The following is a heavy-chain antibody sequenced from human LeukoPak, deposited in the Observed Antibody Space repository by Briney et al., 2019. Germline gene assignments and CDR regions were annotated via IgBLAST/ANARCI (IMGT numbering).Heavy chain of an antibody. CDR1: GFTFSSYA. CDR3: AKLWIFGVVTSSYFDY. D-gene: IGHD3-3*01. V-gene: IGHV3-23*01. CDR2: ISGSGGST. Sequence: PGGSLRLSCAASGFTFSSYAMSWVRQAPGKGLEWVSAISGSGGSTYYADSVKGRFTISRDNSKNTLYLQTNSLRAEDTAVYYCAKLWIFGVVTSSYFDYWGQGTLVTVSS. J-gene: IGHJ4*02.